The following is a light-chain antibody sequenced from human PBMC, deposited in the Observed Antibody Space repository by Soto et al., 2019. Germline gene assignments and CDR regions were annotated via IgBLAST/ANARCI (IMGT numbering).Light chain of an antibody. Sequence: EIVMTQSPATLSVSPGERATLSCRASQSVSSNLAWYQQKPGQAPRLLIYGASTIATGIPARFSGSGSGTEFTLTISSMQSEDFAVEYCQQYNNWPPYTFGQGTKLEIK. CDR1: QSVSSN. J-gene: IGKJ2*01. CDR2: GAS. V-gene: IGKV3D-15*01. CDR3: QQYNNWPPYT.